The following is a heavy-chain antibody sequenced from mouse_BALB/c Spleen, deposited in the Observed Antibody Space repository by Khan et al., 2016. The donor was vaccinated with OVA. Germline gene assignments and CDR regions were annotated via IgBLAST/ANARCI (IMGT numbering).Heavy chain of an antibody. V-gene: IGHV5-6-5*01. CDR1: GFTFSSYV. CDR3: TREAYRYDEYYFDY. J-gene: IGHJ2*01. Sequence: EVKLVESGGGSVKPGGSLKLSCAVSGFTFSSYVMSWVRQTPDKRLEWVASISSGGSTYYSDSVKGRFTVSRDNARNIVYLQMSSLRSEDMAMYYCTREAYRYDEYYFDYWGQGTTLTVSS. D-gene: IGHD2-14*01. CDR2: ISSGGST.